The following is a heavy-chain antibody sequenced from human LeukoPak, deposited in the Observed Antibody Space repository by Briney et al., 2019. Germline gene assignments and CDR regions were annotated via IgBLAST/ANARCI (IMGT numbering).Heavy chain of an antibody. D-gene: IGHD6-13*01. CDR2: IKQDGSEK. V-gene: IGHV3-7*05. Sequence: GGSLRLSCAASGFTFSIDWMTWVRQAPGKGLEWVANIKQDGSEKYYVDSVKGRFTIPRDNVKNCLYLQMNSLRAEDTAMYYCSTGAPVDYSGSPLGGWGQGTLVTVSS. CDR1: GFTFSIDW. CDR3: STGAPVDYSGSPLGG. J-gene: IGHJ4*02.